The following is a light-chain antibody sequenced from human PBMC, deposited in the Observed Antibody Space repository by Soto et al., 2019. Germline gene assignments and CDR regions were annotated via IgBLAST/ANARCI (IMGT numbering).Light chain of an antibody. CDR1: SSNIGSTT. CDR3: AAWDDSLHGFL. Sequence: QSVLTQPPSASGTPGHSVTLSCSWSSSNIGSTTVSWYQHAPGTAPKLLIFSNDQRPSGVPDRFSGSVSGTSASLAISGLQSDDEADYYCAAWDDSLHGFLFGTGTKVTVL. V-gene: IGLV1-44*01. CDR2: SND. J-gene: IGLJ1*01.